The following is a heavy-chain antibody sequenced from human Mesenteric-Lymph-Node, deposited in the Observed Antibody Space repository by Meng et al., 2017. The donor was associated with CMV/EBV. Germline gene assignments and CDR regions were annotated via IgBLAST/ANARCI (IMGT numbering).Heavy chain of an antibody. Sequence: ASVKVSCKASGYTFTSYYMHWVRQAPGQGLEWMGWISAYNGNTNYAQNLQGRVTMTTDTSTSTAYMELRSLRSDDTAVYYCARDLPDYDYVWGSYRYAFDIWGQGTMVTVSS. CDR2: ISAYNGNT. J-gene: IGHJ3*02. V-gene: IGHV1-18*04. CDR3: ARDLPDYDYVWGSYRYAFDI. CDR1: GYTFTSYY. D-gene: IGHD3-16*02.